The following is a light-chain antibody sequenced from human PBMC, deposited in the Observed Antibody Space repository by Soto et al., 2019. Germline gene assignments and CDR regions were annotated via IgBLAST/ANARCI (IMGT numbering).Light chain of an antibody. J-gene: IGKJ1*01. CDR3: QKSTSYSPT. Sequence: DIQMTQSPSTLSASVGDRVTITCRASQSISSWLAWYQQKPGKAPKLLIYDASSLESGVPSRFSGSGSGTEFTLTISSLQPDDFETYYFQKSTSYSPTFGQGTK. CDR2: DAS. CDR1: QSISSW. V-gene: IGKV1-5*01.